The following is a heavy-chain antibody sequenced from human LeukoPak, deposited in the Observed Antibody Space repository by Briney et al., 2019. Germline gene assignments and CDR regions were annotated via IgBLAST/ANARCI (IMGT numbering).Heavy chain of an antibody. CDR1: GFTFSSYG. D-gene: IGHD2-2*01. J-gene: IGHJ4*02. Sequence: SGGSLTLSCAVSGFTFSSYGMHWVRQAPGKGLEWVAVIWYDGSNKYYADSLKGRFTISRDNSKNTLYLQMNSLRAEDTAVYYCARDRLVPAATPHFDYWGQGTLVTVSS. CDR3: ARDRLVPAATPHFDY. CDR2: IWYDGSNK. V-gene: IGHV3-33*01.